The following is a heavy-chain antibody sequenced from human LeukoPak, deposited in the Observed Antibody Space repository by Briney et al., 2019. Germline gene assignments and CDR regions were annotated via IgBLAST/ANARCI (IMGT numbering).Heavy chain of an antibody. Sequence: ASVKVSCKASGYTFTSYGISWVRQAPGQGLEWMGWISAYNGNTNFAQKLQGRVTMTTDTSTGTAYMELRSLRSDDTAVCYCARIAYCGGDCYTTYFDYWGQGTLVTVSS. J-gene: IGHJ4*02. V-gene: IGHV1-18*01. CDR3: ARIAYCGGDCYTTYFDY. CDR1: GYTFTSYG. CDR2: ISAYNGNT. D-gene: IGHD2-21*01.